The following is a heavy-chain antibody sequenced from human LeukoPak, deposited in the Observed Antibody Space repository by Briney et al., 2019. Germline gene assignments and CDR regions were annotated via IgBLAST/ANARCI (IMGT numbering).Heavy chain of an antibody. CDR1: GFTFSSYG. V-gene: IGHV3-48*01. D-gene: IGHD6-13*01. CDR2: IDSSSSTI. Sequence: GGSLRLSCAASGFTFSSYGINWVRQAPGKGLEWVSYIDSSSSTIYYADSVKGRFTISRDNAKNSLYLQMNSLRAEDTAVYYCARAGLGYSSSWYLDYWGQGTLVTVSS. J-gene: IGHJ4*02. CDR3: ARAGLGYSSSWYLDY.